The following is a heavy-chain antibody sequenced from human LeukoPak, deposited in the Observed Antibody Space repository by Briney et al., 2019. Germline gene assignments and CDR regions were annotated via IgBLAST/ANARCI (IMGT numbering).Heavy chain of an antibody. J-gene: IGHJ5*02. D-gene: IGHD6-13*01. CDR3: ARDQAGSS. CDR2: IKEDGSEE. CDR1: GFTFSSYW. V-gene: IGHV3-7*01. Sequence: GGSLRLSCAASGFTFSSYWMTWVRQAPGKGLEWVANIKEDGSEEYYLDSVKGRFTISRDNAKNSLYLQMNSLRAEDTAVYYCARDQAGSSWGQGTLVTVSS.